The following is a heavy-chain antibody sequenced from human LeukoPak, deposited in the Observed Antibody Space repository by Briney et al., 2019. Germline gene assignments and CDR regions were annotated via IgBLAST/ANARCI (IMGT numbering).Heavy chain of an antibody. J-gene: IGHJ3*02. CDR2: IYPRDSRT. V-gene: IGHV5-51*01. Sequence: GESLKISCKGSGYSFSSYWIAWVRQMPGKGLEWMGIIYPRDSRTTYSPSFQGQVTISADKSISTAYLQWSSLKTSDTAMYYCARNDAFDIWGQGTMVTVSS. CDR1: GYSFSSYW. CDR3: ARNDAFDI.